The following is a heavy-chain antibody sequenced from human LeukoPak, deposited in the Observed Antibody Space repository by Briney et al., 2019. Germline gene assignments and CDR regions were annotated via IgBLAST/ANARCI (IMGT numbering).Heavy chain of an antibody. D-gene: IGHD5-24*01. J-gene: IGHJ5*02. CDR3: AKDRDRYQMATIPAWFDP. Sequence: GGTLRLSCAASGFTFSSYGMSWVRQAPGKGLEWVSAISGSGGSTYYADSVKGRFTISRDNSKNTLYLQMNSLRAEDTAVYYCAKDRDRYQMATIPAWFDPWGQGTLVTVSS. CDR2: ISGSGGST. V-gene: IGHV3-23*01. CDR1: GFTFSSYG.